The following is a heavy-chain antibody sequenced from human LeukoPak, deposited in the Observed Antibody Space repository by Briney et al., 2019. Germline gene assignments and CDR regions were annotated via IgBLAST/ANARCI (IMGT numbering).Heavy chain of an antibody. J-gene: IGHJ4*02. V-gene: IGHV3-48*04. D-gene: IGHD3-10*01. Sequence: GGSLRLSCAASGFTFRSHSMNWVRQAPGKGLEWISYIHSGDSTTYYADSVKGRFTISRDNAKNSLYLQMNSLGAEDTAIYYCARMVRESDHWGQGTLVTVSS. CDR1: GFTFRSHS. CDR3: ARMVRESDH. CDR2: IHSGDSTT.